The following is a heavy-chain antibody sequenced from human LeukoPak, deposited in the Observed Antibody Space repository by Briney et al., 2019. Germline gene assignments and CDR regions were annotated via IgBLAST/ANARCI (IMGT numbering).Heavy chain of an antibody. D-gene: IGHD4-17*01. CDR1: GFTFSSYS. J-gene: IGHJ3*02. Sequence: GGSLRLSCAASGFTFSSYSMNSVRQAPGKGLEWVSSISSSSSYIYYADSVKGRFTISRDNAKDSLYLQMNSLRAEDTAVYYCASWDYGDYVDAFDIWGQGTMVTVSS. V-gene: IGHV3-21*03. CDR2: ISSSSSYI. CDR3: ASWDYGDYVDAFDI.